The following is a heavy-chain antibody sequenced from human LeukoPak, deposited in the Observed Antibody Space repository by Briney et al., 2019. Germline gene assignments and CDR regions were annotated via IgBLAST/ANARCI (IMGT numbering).Heavy chain of an antibody. CDR3: APYYYGSGTSLGY. Sequence: GGSLRLSCAASGFIFSSYSMSWVRQAPGKGPEWVSGLSGSGGNTYYADSVKGRFTISRDNAKNSVYLQMNSLRVEDTAVYYCAPYYYGSGTSLGYWGQGTLVTVSS. V-gene: IGHV3-23*01. CDR1: GFIFSSYS. D-gene: IGHD3-10*01. J-gene: IGHJ4*02. CDR2: LSGSGGNT.